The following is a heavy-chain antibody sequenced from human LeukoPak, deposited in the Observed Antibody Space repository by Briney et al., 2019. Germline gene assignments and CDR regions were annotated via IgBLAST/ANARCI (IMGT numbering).Heavy chain of an antibody. CDR1: GFTFSSYA. J-gene: IGHJ4*02. CDR2: VSGSGGST. CDR3: AKDLNRFYDYGGNALDY. Sequence: PGGSLRLSCAASGFTFSSYAMSWVRQAPGKGLEWVSAVSGSGGSTYYANSVKGRFTISRDNSKNTLYLQMNSLRAEDTAVYYCAKDLNRFYDYGGNALDYWGQGTLVTVSS. D-gene: IGHD4-23*01. V-gene: IGHV3-23*01.